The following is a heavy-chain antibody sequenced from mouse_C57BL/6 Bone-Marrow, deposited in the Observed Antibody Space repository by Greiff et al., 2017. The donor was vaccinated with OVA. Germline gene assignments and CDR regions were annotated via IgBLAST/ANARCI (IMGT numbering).Heavy chain of an antibody. CDR3: ARGPITTVVATDAMDY. CDR2: IDPSDSYT. V-gene: IGHV1-50*01. Sequence: VQLQQPGAELVKPGASVKLSCKASGYTFTSYWMQWVKQRPGQGLEWIGEIDPSDSYTNYNQKFKGKATLTVDTSSSTAYMQLSSLTSEDSAVYYCARGPITTVVATDAMDYWGQGTSVTVSS. CDR1: GYTFTSYW. D-gene: IGHD1-1*01. J-gene: IGHJ4*01.